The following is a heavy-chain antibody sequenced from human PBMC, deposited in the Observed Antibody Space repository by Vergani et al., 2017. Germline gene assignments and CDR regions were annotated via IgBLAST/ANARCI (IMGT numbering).Heavy chain of an antibody. D-gene: IGHD2-2*01. CDR1: GGTFSSYA. CDR2: IIPIFGTA. J-gene: IGHJ6*03. CDR3: ARAEIVVVPAAMGDYYYYYMDV. Sequence: QVQLVQSGAEVKKPGSSVKVSCKASGGTFSSYAISWVRQAPGQGLEWMGGIIPIFGTANYAQKFQGRVTITADESTSTAYMELSSLRSEDTAVYYCARAEIVVVPAAMGDYYYYYMDVWGKGTTVTVSS. V-gene: IGHV1-69*12.